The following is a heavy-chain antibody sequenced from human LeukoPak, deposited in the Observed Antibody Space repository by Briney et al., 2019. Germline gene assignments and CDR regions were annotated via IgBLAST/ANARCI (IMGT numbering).Heavy chain of an antibody. V-gene: IGHV4-39*01. CDR2: IYYSGST. CDR3: VSHPYSSGWYVDY. D-gene: IGHD6-19*01. Sequence: PSGTLCLTCTASGGTITSRSYNWGRQRPPQGMGRVWIVNIYYSGSTYYNPSLKSRVTISVDTSKNQFSLKVNSVTAADTAVYYCVSHPYSSGWYVDYWGQGTLVTVSS. CDR1: GGTITSRSYN. J-gene: IGHJ4*02.